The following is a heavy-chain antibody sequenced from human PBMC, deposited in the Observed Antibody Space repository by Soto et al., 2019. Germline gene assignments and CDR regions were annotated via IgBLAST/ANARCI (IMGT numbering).Heavy chain of an antibody. J-gene: IGHJ6*02. CDR1: GFTFSSYG. Sequence: VQLVESGGGLVQPGRSLRLSCAASGFTFSSYGMHWVRQAPGKGLEWVAVISYDGSNKYYADSVKGRFTISRDNSKNTLYLQMNSLRAEDTAVYYCAKEYSSSSFVNYYYGMDVWGQGTTVTVSS. CDR2: ISYDGSNK. CDR3: AKEYSSSSFVNYYYGMDV. D-gene: IGHD6-6*01. V-gene: IGHV3-30*18.